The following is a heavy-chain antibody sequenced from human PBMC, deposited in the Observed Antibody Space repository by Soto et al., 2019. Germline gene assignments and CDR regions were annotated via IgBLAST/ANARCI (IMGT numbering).Heavy chain of an antibody. J-gene: IGHJ4*02. V-gene: IGHV3-23*01. CDR1: GFTFSSYA. Sequence: GGSLRLSCAASGFTFSSYAMSWVRQAPGKGLEWVSAISGSGGSTYYADSVKGRFTISRDNSKNTLYLQMNSLRAEDTAVYYCAKGQITFGGPIWGYYFDYWGQGTLVTVS. CDR3: AKGQITFGGPIWGYYFDY. D-gene: IGHD3-16*01. CDR2: ISGSGGST.